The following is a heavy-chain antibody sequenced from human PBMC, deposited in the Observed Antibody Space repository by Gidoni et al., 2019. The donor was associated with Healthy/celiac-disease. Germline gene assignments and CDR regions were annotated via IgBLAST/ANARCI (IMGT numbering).Heavy chain of an antibody. CDR1: GCSFTSYW. CDR2: IYPGDSDT. CDR3: ARTSSIAALFDY. Sequence: EVQLVQSGAEVKKPGEPLTIACKCSGCSFTSYWIGWVRQMPGKGLEWMGIIYPGDSDTRYSPSFQGQVTISADKSISTAYLQWSSLKASDTAMYYCARTSSIAALFDYWGQGTLVTVSS. J-gene: IGHJ4*02. V-gene: IGHV5-51*01. D-gene: IGHD6-6*01.